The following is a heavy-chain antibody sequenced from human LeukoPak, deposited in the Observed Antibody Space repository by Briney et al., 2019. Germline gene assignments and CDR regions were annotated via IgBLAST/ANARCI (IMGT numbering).Heavy chain of an antibody. D-gene: IGHD3-10*02. Sequence: GGSLRLSCAASGCTFSSYGMHWVRQAPGKGLEWVSYINSSGSTIYYADSVKGRFTISRDNAKNSLYLQMNSLRAEDTAVYYCAERGITMIGGVRGKGTTVTISS. CDR2: INSSGSTI. V-gene: IGHV3-48*04. CDR1: GCTFSSYG. CDR3: AERGITMIGGV. J-gene: IGHJ6*04.